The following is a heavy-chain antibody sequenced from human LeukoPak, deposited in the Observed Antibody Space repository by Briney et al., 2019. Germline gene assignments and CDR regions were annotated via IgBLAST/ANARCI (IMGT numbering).Heavy chain of an antibody. CDR1: GFTFSSYA. D-gene: IGHD4-11*01. CDR3: AKGFIRVTTGVDY. Sequence: GGSLRLPCAASGFTFSSYATSWVRQAPGKGLEWVSAISGSGGSTYYADSVKGRFTISRDNSKNTLYLQMNSLRAEDTAVYYCAKGFIRVTTGVDYWGQGTLVTVSS. J-gene: IGHJ4*02. V-gene: IGHV3-23*01. CDR2: ISGSGGST.